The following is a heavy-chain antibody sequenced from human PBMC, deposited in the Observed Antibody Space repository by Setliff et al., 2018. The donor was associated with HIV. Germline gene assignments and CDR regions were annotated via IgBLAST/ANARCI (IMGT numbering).Heavy chain of an antibody. Sequence: ETLSLTCTVSGGSISSYYWSWIRQPPGKGLEWIGYIYYSGSTNYNPSLKSRVTISVDTSKNQFSLKLSSVTAADTAVYYCARFLPRWGWFDPWGQGTLVTVSS. J-gene: IGHJ5*02. D-gene: IGHD3-16*01. V-gene: IGHV4-59*08. CDR3: ARFLPRWGWFDP. CDR1: GGSISSYY. CDR2: IYYSGST.